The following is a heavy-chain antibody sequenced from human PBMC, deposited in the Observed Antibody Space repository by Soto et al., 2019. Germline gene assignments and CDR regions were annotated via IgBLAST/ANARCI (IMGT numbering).Heavy chain of an antibody. CDR2: INPKTGAT. J-gene: IGHJ4*02. V-gene: IGHV1-2*02. CDR1: GYTFTAYY. CDR3: AREIEVVGSRSFDY. Sequence: QVQLVQSGAAVEKPGASMKVSCKASGYTFTAYYIHWVRQAPGQGLEWMGWINPKTGATETAQRFQCRGTLTWDPPISTAYMDLRRLTSDDTAVYFCAREIEVVGSRSFDYWGRGTLLTVSS. D-gene: IGHD6-19*01.